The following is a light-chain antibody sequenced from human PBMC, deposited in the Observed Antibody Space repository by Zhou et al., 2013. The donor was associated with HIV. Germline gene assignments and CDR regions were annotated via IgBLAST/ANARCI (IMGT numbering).Light chain of an antibody. CDR1: QDINNF. V-gene: IGKV1-39*01. J-gene: IGKJ3*01. Sequence: DIQMTQSPSSLSASVGDRVTITCQASQDINNFLNWYQQKPGKAPKLLIYAASSLQSGVPSRFSGSGSGTDFTLTISSLQPEDFATYYCQQSYSTPFTFGPGTKV. CDR2: AAS. CDR3: QQSYSTPFT.